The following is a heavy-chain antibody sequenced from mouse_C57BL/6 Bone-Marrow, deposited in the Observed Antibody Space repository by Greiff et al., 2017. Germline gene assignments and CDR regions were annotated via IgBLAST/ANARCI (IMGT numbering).Heavy chain of an antibody. CDR2: IYPRSGNT. CDR1: GYTFTSYG. Sequence: QVQLQQSGAELARPGASVKLSCKASGYTFTSYGISWVKQRTGQGLEWIGVIYPRSGNTYYNEKFKGKATLTADKSSSTAYMELRSLTSEDSAVYFCASNPTVDDYWGQGTTLTVSS. J-gene: IGHJ2*01. D-gene: IGHD1-1*01. V-gene: IGHV1-81*01. CDR3: ASNPTVDDY.